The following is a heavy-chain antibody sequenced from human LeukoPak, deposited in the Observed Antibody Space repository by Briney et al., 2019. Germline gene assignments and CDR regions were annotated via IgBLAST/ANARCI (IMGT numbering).Heavy chain of an antibody. CDR1: VGIFSSSA. CDR2: IIPVLNIT. V-gene: IGHV1-69*04. D-gene: IGHD5-18*01. J-gene: IGHJ6*02. CDR3: ARDQGLTAPPPYGLDV. Sequence: SVKVSCQTSVGIFSSSAITWVRQTPGQGLEWMGRIIPVLNITRYTQKFQGRFTITADTSTSTVYMELSSLRSEETAVYYCARDQGLTAPPPYGLDVWGQGTTVIVSS.